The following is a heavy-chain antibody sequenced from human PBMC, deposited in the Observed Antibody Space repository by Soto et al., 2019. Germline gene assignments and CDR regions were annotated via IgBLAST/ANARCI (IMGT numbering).Heavy chain of an antibody. J-gene: IGHJ4*02. CDR3: TTRSIYCSSTSCPFDY. D-gene: IGHD2-2*01. Sequence: GGSLRLSCAASGFTFSNAWMSWVRQAPGKGLEWVGRIKSKTDGGTTDYAAPVKGRFTISRDDSKNTLYLQMNSLKTEDTAVYYCTTRSIYCSSTSCPFDYWGQGTLVTVSS. CDR1: GFTFSNAW. CDR2: IKSKTDGGTT. V-gene: IGHV3-15*01.